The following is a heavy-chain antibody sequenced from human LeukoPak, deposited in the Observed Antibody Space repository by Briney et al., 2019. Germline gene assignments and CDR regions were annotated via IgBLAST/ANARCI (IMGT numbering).Heavy chain of an antibody. CDR3: ARDSGTGYTSGWYGLDY. CDR2: IYSGGST. D-gene: IGHD6-19*01. J-gene: IGHJ4*02. V-gene: IGHV3-66*01. Sequence: GGSLRLSCAASGFIGSSSYMSWVRQAPGKGLERVSVIYSGGSTYYADSVKGRFTISRDNSKKTLYLQMNSLRVEDTAVYYCARDSGTGYTSGWYGLDYWGQGTLVTVSS. CDR1: GFIGSSSY.